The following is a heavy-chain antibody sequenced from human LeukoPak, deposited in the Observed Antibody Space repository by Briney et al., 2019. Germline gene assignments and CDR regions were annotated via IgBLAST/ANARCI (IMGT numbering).Heavy chain of an antibody. CDR2: ISSSGSTI. Sequence: GGSLRLSCAASGFTFSDYYMSWIRQAPGKGLEWVSYISSSGSTIYYADSVKSRFTISRDNSKNTLYLQMNSLRAEDTAVYYCAKMGTEDMITFGGVIGSDFDYWGQGTLVTVSS. V-gene: IGHV3-11*04. CDR3: AKMGTEDMITFGGVIGSDFDY. CDR1: GFTFSDYY. J-gene: IGHJ4*02. D-gene: IGHD3-16*02.